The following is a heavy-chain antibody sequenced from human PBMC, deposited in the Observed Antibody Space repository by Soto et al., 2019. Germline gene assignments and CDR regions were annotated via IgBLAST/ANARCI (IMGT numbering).Heavy chain of an antibody. V-gene: IGHV5-51*01. CDR1: GYSFTSYW. J-gene: IGHJ6*02. D-gene: IGHD2-2*01. CDR3: ERSSHQLIYGMDV. CDR2: IYPGDSDT. Sequence: GESLKISCKGSGYSFTSYWIGWVRQMPGKGLEWMGIIYPGDSDTRYSPSFQGQVTISADKSISTAYLQWSSLKASDTAMYYCERSSHQLIYGMDVWGQGTTVTVSS.